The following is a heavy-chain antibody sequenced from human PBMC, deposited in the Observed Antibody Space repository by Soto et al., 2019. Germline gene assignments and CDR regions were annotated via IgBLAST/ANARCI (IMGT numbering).Heavy chain of an antibody. J-gene: IGHJ4*02. CDR3: AKDKPGTTSFDD. Sequence: HPGGSLRLSCAASAFTISRYAMSWVRQAPGKGLEWVSAISDSGDTTHYADSVKGRFTISRDTSKSTLYLQMNTLRAEDTAVYYCAKDKPGTTSFDDWGQGTLVTVSS. CDR2: ISDSGDTT. D-gene: IGHD1-1*01. V-gene: IGHV3-23*01. CDR1: AFTISRYA.